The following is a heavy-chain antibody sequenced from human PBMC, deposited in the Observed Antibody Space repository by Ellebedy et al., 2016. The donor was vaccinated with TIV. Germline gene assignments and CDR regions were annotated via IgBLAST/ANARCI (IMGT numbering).Heavy chain of an antibody. CDR2: ITSDGSST. J-gene: IGHJ4*02. CDR1: GFTFSSHW. D-gene: IGHD6-19*01. Sequence: GESLNISCAASGFTFSSHWMHWVRQAPGKGLVWVSRITSDGSSTSYADSVKGRFTISSDNSKNTLYLQMSSLRAEDTAVYYCTKDPREWLQRGYFDCWGQGTLVTVSS. V-gene: IGHV3-74*01. CDR3: TKDPREWLQRGYFDC.